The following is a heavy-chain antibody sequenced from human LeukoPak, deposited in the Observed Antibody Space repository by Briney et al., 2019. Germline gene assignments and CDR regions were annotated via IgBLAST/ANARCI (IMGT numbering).Heavy chain of an antibody. V-gene: IGHV3-23*01. J-gene: IGHJ4*02. CDR3: ASGYSSDYGGNVY. CDR2: ISGSGGST. D-gene: IGHD4-23*01. CDR1: GFTFSSYA. Sequence: PGGSLRLSCAASGFTFSSYAMSWVRQAPGKGLEWVSAISGSGGSTYYADSVKGRFTISRDNSKNTLYLQMNSLSTEDTAVYYCASGYSSDYGGNVYWGRGTLVTVSS.